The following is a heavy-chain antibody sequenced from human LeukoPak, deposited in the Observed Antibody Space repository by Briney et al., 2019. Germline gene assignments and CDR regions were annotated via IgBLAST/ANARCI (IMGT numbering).Heavy chain of an antibody. Sequence: GGSLRLSCAASGFTVSSNYMTWVRQAPGKGLDWVSVIYSGGSTYYADSVKGRFTISRDNSKNTLYLQMNSLRAEDTAVYYCARDGGQSGYSSSWSLDHWGQGTLVTVSS. D-gene: IGHD6-13*01. CDR1: GFTVSSNY. CDR2: IYSGGST. V-gene: IGHV3-53*01. J-gene: IGHJ4*02. CDR3: ARDGGQSGYSSSWSLDH.